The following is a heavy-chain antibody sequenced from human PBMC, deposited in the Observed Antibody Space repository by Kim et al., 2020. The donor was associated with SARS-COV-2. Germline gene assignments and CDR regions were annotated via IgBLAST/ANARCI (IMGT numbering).Heavy chain of an antibody. V-gene: IGHV4-39*01. CDR2: ISYSTNT. CDR1: GGSFSSSNYY. J-gene: IGHJ4*02. Sequence: SETLSLSCTVSGGSFSSSNYYWVWIRQPPGKGLEWIGSISYSTNTYYNPSLKSRVTISVDTSKKQISLKLSSVTAADTAVYYCARDHGSIRWFYYWGQGTLVTVSS. D-gene: IGHD2-2*01. CDR3: ARDHGSIRWFYY.